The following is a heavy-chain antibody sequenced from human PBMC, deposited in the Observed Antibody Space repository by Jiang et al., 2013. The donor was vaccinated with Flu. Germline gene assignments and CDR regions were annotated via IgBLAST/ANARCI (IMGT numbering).Heavy chain of an antibody. CDR1: GGSISNYY. CDR2: IYYGGSA. CDR3: ARIDTSAYIDY. J-gene: IGHJ4*02. D-gene: IGHD3-22*01. Sequence: LLKPSETLSLTCTVSGGSISNYYWSWIRQPPGKGLEWIGYIYYGGSANYNPSLKSRVNISLDTSMNQFSLKLNSVTAADTAVYYCARIDTSAYIDYWGQGTLVTVSS. V-gene: IGHV4-59*01.